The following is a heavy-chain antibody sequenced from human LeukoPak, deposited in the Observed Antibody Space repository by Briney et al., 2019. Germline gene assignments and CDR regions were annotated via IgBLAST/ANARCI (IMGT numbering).Heavy chain of an antibody. CDR2: IRYDGSNK. CDR1: GFTXXNYG. J-gene: IGHJ3*01. V-gene: IGHV3-30*02. CDR3: AKDWSL. D-gene: IGHD3-3*01. Sequence: ASGFTXXNYGMHWVRQAPGKGLEWVAFIRYDGSNKYYADSVKGRFTISRDNSKNTLYLQMNSQRVEDTAVYYCAKDWSLWGQGTMVTVSP.